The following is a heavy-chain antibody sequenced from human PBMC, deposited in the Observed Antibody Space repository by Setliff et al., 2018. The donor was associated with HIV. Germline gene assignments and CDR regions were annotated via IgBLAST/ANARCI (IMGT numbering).Heavy chain of an antibody. D-gene: IGHD2-15*01. CDR2: ISSSGNT. Sequence: SETLSLTCTVSGGSISSTSYYWGWIRQPPGTGLEWIGSISSSGNTYYNPSLKSRVTTSVDTPKNQFSLKLSSVTAADTAVYYCARDLIGYCSGGSCNTGLDWYFDLWGRGTLVTVSS. CDR3: ARDLIGYCSGGSCNTGLDWYFDL. J-gene: IGHJ2*01. V-gene: IGHV4-39*02. CDR1: GGSISSTSYY.